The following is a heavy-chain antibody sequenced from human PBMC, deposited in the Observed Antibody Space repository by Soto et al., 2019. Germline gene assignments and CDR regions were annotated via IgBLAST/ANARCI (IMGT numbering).Heavy chain of an antibody. V-gene: IGHV3-15*01. D-gene: IGHD3-3*01. J-gene: IGHJ4*02. CDR3: TTDPVIDFWKDY. Sequence: VGSLRLPWAAAGFTISNAWMSWVSQAPGKGLEWVGRIKSKTDGGTTDYAAPVKGRFTISRDDSKNTLYLQMNSLKTEDTAVYYCTTDPVIDFWKDYWGQGTLVTVSS. CDR2: IKSKTDGGTT. CDR1: GFTISNAW.